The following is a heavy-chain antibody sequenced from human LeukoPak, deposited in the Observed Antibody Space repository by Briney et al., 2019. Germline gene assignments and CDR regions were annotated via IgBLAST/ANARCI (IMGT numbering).Heavy chain of an antibody. CDR1: GFTFHDYA. CDR2: TSWNGGVI. CDR3: TKSDCSSTSCHTSDY. J-gene: IGHJ4*02. Sequence: GGSLRLSYAASGFTFHDYAMHWVRQGPEKGLEWVSGTSWNGGVIGYADSVMGRFTVSRDNAKNSLFLQMSSLRPEDTALYYCTKSDCSSTSCHTSDYWGQGTLVTVSS. V-gene: IGHV3-9*01. D-gene: IGHD2-2*02.